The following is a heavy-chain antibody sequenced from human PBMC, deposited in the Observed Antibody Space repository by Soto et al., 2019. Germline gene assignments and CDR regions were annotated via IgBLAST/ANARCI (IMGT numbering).Heavy chain of an antibody. CDR2: IEWGDDK. V-gene: IGHV2-70*01. D-gene: IGHD3-9*01. CDR1: GFALTTIGMC. CDR3: ARMLKRGTSDWMHIDS. Sequence: SGPTLVNPTQTLTLTCTVSGFALTTIGMCVTCIRQAPGKALEWLALIEWGDDKNYDTSLMTGLTLSKDTSKNQVVLTMTNMDPVDTGTSYCARMLKRGTSDWMHIDSWGQGTLVTVSS. J-gene: IGHJ4*02.